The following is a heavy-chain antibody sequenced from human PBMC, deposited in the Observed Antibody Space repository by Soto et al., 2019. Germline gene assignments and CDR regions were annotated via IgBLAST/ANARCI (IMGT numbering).Heavy chain of an antibody. CDR3: ARDRSAGNYFYYGMDV. CDR2: IWYDGSKE. V-gene: IGHV3-33*01. Sequence: QVHLVEPGGGVVQPGRSLRLSCAASGLNFNRNGMHWVRQAPGKGLEWVAVIWYDGSKESYSDSVKGRFTISRDNSKNMLYLQMNSVRVEDTAVYFCARDRSAGNYFYYGMDVWGQGTTVTVSS. CDR1: GLNFNRNG. D-gene: IGHD1-1*01. J-gene: IGHJ6*02.